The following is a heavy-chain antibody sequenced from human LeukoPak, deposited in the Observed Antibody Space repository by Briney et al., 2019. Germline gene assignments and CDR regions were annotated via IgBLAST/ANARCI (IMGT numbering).Heavy chain of an antibody. CDR2: IIPIFGTA. J-gene: IGHJ3*02. D-gene: IGHD6-6*01. CDR1: GGTFSSYA. Sequence: SVKVSCKASGGTFSSYAISWVRQAPGQGLEWMGGIIPIFGTANYAQKFQGRVTITTDESTSTAYMELSSLRSEDTAVYYCASRLVEYSSSSGAFDIWGQGTMVTVSS. V-gene: IGHV1-69*05. CDR3: ASRLVEYSSSSGAFDI.